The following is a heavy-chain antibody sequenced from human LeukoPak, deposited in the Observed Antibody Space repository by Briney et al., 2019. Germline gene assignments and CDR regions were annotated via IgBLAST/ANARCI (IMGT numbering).Heavy chain of an antibody. D-gene: IGHD5-18*01. Sequence: GESLEISCQGSGYSFTDYWIAWVRQMPGKGLEWMGIIYPGDSDTRYSPSFQGQVTISADKSITTAYLQWSSLKASDTAMYYCPRRREYSYADWGQGTLVTVSS. V-gene: IGHV5-51*01. CDR2: IYPGDSDT. CDR1: GYSFTDYW. J-gene: IGHJ4*02. CDR3: PRRREYSYAD.